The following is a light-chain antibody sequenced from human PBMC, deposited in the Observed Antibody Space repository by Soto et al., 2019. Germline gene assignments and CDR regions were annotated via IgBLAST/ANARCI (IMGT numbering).Light chain of an antibody. CDR3: QQYNNWPPRWT. CDR1: QSVSSN. Sequence: EIVITQSPATLSVSPGERATLSCRASQSVSSNLPWYQQKPGQAPRLLIYGASTRATGIPARFSGSGSGTEFTLTISSLQXEDVAVYYCQQYNNWPPRWTFGQGTKVDIK. J-gene: IGKJ1*01. CDR2: GAS. V-gene: IGKV3-15*01.